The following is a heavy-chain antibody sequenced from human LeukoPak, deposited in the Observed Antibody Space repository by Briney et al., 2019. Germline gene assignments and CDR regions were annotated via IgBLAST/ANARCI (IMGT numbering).Heavy chain of an antibody. V-gene: IGHV4-61*01. CDR3: ARGQDLRGSPTIYPFDY. CDR2: VYYSGST. CDR1: GGSISSGSYY. D-gene: IGHD3-9*01. J-gene: IGHJ4*02. Sequence: SETLSLTCTVPGGSISSGSYYWSWIRQPPGKGLEWIGYVYYSGSTYYNPSLKSRVTISVDTSKKQFSLKLTSVTTADTAVYYCARGQDLRGSPTIYPFDYWGQGTLVTVSS.